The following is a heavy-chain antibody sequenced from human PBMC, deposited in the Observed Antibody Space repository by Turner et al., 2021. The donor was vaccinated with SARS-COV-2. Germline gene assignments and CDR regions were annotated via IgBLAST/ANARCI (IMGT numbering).Heavy chain of an antibody. CDR1: GGSISSSNYD. J-gene: IGHJ6*02. Sequence: QLQLQESGPGLVKPSETPSLPCTVSGGSISSSNYDWGWIRQPPGKGLEWIGSIYYSGSTYYNPSLKSRVTISVDTSKNQFSLKLSSVTAADTAVYYCARLLNPGSYYYYYYGMDVWGQGTTVTVSS. CDR2: IYYSGST. D-gene: IGHD3-10*01. V-gene: IGHV4-39*01. CDR3: ARLLNPGSYYYYYYGMDV.